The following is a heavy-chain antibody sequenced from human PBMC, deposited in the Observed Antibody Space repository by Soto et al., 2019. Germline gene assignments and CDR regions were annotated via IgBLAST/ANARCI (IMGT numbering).Heavy chain of an antibody. J-gene: IGHJ6*04. CDR2: INHSGST. Sequence: SETLSLTCAVYGGPFSGYYWSWLRQPPGKGLEWIGEINHSGSTNYNPSLKSRVTISVDTSKNRFSLKLSSVTAADTDVYHCARQWYMVREVIFYYYYPGTDAWGNGTQVTVS. V-gene: IGHV4-34*01. CDR3: ARQWYMVREVIFYYYYPGTDA. CDR1: GGPFSGYY. D-gene: IGHD3-10*01.